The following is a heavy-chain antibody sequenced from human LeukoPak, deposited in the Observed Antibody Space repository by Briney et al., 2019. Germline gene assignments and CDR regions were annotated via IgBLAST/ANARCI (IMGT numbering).Heavy chain of an antibody. J-gene: IGHJ4*02. CDR2: ISGSGGST. D-gene: IGHD3-10*01. V-gene: IGHV3-23*01. CDR3: AKGYTLITMVRGGYDY. Sequence: GGSLRLSCAASGFTFSSYAMSWVRQAPGKGLEWVSAISGSGGSTYYADSVKGRFTISRDNSKNTLYLEMNSLRAEDTAVYYCAKGYTLITMVRGGYDYWGQGTLVTVSS. CDR1: GFTFSSYA.